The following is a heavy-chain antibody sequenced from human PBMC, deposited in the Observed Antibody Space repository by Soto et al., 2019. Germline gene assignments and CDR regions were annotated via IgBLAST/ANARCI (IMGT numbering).Heavy chain of an antibody. CDR3: AKDLAPSHCSGGSCYYYYYGMDV. CDR1: GFTFSSYA. CDR2: ISYDGSNK. Sequence: GSLRLSCAASGFTFSSYAMHWVRQAPGKGLEWVAVISYDGSNKYYADSVKGRFTISRDNSKNTLYLQMNSLRAEDTAVYYCAKDLAPSHCSGGSCYYYYYGMDVWGQGTTVTVSS. J-gene: IGHJ6*02. D-gene: IGHD2-15*01. V-gene: IGHV3-30-3*02.